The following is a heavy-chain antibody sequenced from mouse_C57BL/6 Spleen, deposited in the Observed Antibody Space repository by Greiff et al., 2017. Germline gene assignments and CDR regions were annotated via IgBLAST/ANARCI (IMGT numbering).Heavy chain of an antibody. D-gene: IGHD3-2*02. Sequence: EVHLVESGGGLVQPKGSLKLSCAASGFSFNTYAMNWVRQAPGKGLEWVARIRSKSNNYATYYADSVKDRFTISRDDSESMLYLQMNNLKTEDTAMYYCVRHGAQATFAYWGQGTLVTVSA. CDR1: GFSFNTYA. CDR3: VRHGAQATFAY. CDR2: IRSKSNNYAT. J-gene: IGHJ3*01. V-gene: IGHV10-1*01.